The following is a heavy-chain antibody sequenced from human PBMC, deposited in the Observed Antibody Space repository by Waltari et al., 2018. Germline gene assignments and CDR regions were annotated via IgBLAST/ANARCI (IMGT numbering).Heavy chain of an antibody. CDR2: INHWGRT. J-gene: IGHJ4*02. Sequence: QVQLQRWCAGLLTPSETLSLTCAVYGVSFSGSYWSWIRQPPGKWLEWVGEINHWGRTNNNPTHKNGGSIAVDMTKSHSSLKLRSVTDAETAVDCCGSSPVVQTGRPKLVPFDYWGQGTLVTVSS. V-gene: IGHV4-34*04. D-gene: IGHD6-13*01. CDR3: GSSPVVQTGRPKLVPFDY. CDR1: GVSFSGSY.